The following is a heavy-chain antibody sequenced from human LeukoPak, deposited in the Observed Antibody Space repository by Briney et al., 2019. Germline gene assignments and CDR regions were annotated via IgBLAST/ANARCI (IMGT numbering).Heavy chain of an antibody. CDR3: ARAWDSYDFWSGFDY. CDR2: IIPIFGTA. J-gene: IGHJ4*02. CDR1: GGTFSSYA. D-gene: IGHD3-3*01. V-gene: IGHV1-69*13. Sequence: SVKVSCKASGGTFSSYAISWVRQAPGQGLEWMGGIIPIFGTANYAQKFQGRVTITADESTSTAYTELSSLRSEDTAVYYCARAWDSYDFWSGFDYWGQGTLVTVSS.